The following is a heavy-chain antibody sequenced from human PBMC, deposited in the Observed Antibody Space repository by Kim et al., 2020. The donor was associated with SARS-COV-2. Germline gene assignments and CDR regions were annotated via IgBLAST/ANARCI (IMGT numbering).Heavy chain of an antibody. V-gene: IGHV1-3*01. CDR3: ARVGLYGDYGGMDV. Sequence: SQKFQGRVTITRDTSASTAYMELSSLRSEDTAVYYCARVGLYGDYGGMDVWGQGTTVTVSS. J-gene: IGHJ6*02. D-gene: IGHD4-17*01.